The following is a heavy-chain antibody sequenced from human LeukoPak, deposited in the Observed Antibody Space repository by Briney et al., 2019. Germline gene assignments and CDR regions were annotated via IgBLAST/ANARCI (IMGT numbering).Heavy chain of an antibody. V-gene: IGHV4-4*07. CDR3: ARGVEYSRSSDNILFEY. CDR2: IYSSGYT. J-gene: IGHJ4*02. Sequence: SETLSLTCTVSSGSMSKYQWNWIRQSAGKGLEWIGRIYSSGYTDYNSSLKGRITMSLDTSKNQFSLKLTSVSAADTAVYYCARGVEYSRSSDNILFEYWGQGSLVIVSS. CDR1: SGSMSKYQ. D-gene: IGHD6-6*01.